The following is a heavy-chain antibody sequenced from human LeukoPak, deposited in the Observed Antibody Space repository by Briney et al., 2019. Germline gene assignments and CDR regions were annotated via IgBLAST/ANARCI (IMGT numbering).Heavy chain of an antibody. CDR2: MNPNSGNT. D-gene: IGHD2-2*01. CDR1: GYTFTSYD. V-gene: IGHV1-8*01. Sequence: ASVKVSCKASGYTFTSYDISWVRQATGQGLEWMGWMNPNSGNTGYAQKFQGRVTMTRNTSISTAYMELSSLRSEDTAVYYCARSVTSGYCSSTSCYYYYYYGMDVWGQGTTVTVSS. J-gene: IGHJ6*02. CDR3: ARSVTSGYCSSTSCYYYYYYGMDV.